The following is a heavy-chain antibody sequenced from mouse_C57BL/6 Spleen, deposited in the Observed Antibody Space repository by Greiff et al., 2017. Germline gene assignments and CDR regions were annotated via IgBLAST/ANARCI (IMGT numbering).Heavy chain of an antibody. D-gene: IGHD2-10*02. J-gene: IGHJ4*01. Sequence: VQLQQSGAELVKPGASVKLSCKASGYTFTSYWMHWVKQRPGQGLEWIGMIHPNSGSTNYNEKFKSKATLTVDKSSSTAYMQLSSLTSEDSAVYYCAVWYFYAMDYWGQGTSVTVSS. CDR1: GYTFTSYW. CDR2: IHPNSGST. V-gene: IGHV1-64*01. CDR3: AVWYFYAMDY.